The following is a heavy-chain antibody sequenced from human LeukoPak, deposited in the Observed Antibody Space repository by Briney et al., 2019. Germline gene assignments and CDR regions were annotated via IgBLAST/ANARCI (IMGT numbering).Heavy chain of an antibody. CDR1: GYTFTSYG. J-gene: IGHJ4*02. Sequence: GASVKVSCKASGYTFTSYGISWVRQAPGQGLEWMGWISAYNGNTNYAQKLQGRVTMTTDTSTSTAYMELRSLRSDDTAVYYCARVLRYSYGSNPEGFDYWGQGTLVTVSS. CDR3: ARVLRYSYGSNPEGFDY. D-gene: IGHD5-18*01. CDR2: ISAYNGNT. V-gene: IGHV1-18*01.